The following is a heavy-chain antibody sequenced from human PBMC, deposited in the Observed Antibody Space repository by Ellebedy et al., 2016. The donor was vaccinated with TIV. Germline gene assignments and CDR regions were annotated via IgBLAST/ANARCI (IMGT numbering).Heavy chain of an antibody. CDR3: AIYYDILTGYYGPDAFDI. J-gene: IGHJ3*02. D-gene: IGHD3-9*01. V-gene: IGHV4-39*07. CDR1: GGSFSSYY. CDR2: IYYSGST. Sequence: SETLSLXXAVHGGSFSSYYWGWIRQPPGKGLEWIGSIYYSGSTYYNPSLKSRVTISVDTSKNQFSLKLSSVTAADTAVYYCAIYYDILTGYYGPDAFDIWGQGTMVTVSS.